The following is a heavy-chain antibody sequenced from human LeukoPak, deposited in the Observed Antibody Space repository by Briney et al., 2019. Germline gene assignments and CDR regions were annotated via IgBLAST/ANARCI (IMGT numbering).Heavy chain of an antibody. V-gene: IGHV4-61*02. Sequence: SSETLSLTCTVSGGSISSGSYYWSWIRQPAGKGLEWIGRIYTSGSTNYNPSPKSRVTISVDTSKNQFSLKLSSVTAADTAVYYCARGRGFVVVTWGQGTLVTVSS. D-gene: IGHD2-21*02. CDR2: IYTSGST. CDR1: GGSISSGSYY. CDR3: ARGRGFVVVT. J-gene: IGHJ4*02.